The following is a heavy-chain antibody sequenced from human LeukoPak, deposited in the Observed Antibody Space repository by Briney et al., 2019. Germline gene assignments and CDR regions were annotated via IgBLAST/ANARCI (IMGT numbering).Heavy chain of an antibody. V-gene: IGHV4-39*07. CDR3: ARVGSGLNLYNFDY. D-gene: IGHD3-3*01. J-gene: IGHJ4*02. CDR1: GDSISDSKYF. CDR2: FYSGGST. Sequence: SETLSLTCTVFGDSISDSKYFWGWIRQPPGKGLEWIGNFYSGGSTYYNPSLKSRVAISEDTSGKQFSLRLGSVTAADTAVYFCARVGSGLNLYNFDYWGQGILVTVSS.